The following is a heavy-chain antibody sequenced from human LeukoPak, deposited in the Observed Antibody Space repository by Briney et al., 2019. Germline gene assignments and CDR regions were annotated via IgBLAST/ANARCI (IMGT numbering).Heavy chain of an antibody. V-gene: IGHV3-23*01. CDR2: ISGSGGST. Sequence: GSLRLSCAASGFTFSSYSMNWVRQAPGKGLEWVSAISGSGGSTYYADSVKGRFTISRDNSKNTLYLQMNSLRAEDTAVYYCAKDKVRYYDFWSGYSREANWFDPWGQGTLVTVSS. D-gene: IGHD3-3*01. CDR3: AKDKVRYYDFWSGYSREANWFDP. CDR1: GFTFSSYS. J-gene: IGHJ5*02.